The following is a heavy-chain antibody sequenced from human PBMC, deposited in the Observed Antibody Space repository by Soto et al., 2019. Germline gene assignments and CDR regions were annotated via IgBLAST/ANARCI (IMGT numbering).Heavy chain of an antibody. Sequence: PSETLSLTCTVSGGSISSYYWSWIRQPPGKGLEWIGYIYYSGSTNYNPSLKSRVTISVDTSKNQFSLKLSSVTAADTAVYYCARDGGYYDSSGYYHIDYYYGMDVWGQGTTVTVSS. J-gene: IGHJ6*02. CDR1: GGSISSYY. CDR2: IYYSGST. CDR3: ARDGGYYDSSGYYHIDYYYGMDV. D-gene: IGHD3-22*01. V-gene: IGHV4-59*01.